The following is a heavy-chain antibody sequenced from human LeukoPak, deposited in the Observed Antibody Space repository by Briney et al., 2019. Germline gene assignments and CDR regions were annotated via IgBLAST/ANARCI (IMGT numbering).Heavy chain of an antibody. Sequence: ASVKVSCKASGYTFTSYGISWVRQAPGQGLEWMGWISAYNGNTNYAQKFQGRVTMTRDTSISTAYMELSRLTSDDAAVYYCARDGAVAGTAYPEYWGQGTLVTVSS. CDR1: GYTFTSYG. CDR2: ISAYNGNT. J-gene: IGHJ4*02. V-gene: IGHV1-18*01. D-gene: IGHD6-19*01. CDR3: ARDGAVAGTAYPEY.